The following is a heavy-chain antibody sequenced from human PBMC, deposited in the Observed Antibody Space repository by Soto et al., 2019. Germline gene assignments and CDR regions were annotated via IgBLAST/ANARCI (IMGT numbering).Heavy chain of an antibody. CDR1: GGPMSSGAYL. CDR3: VRGAPLWYDGSDS. Sequence: SETLYLTCAVSGGPMSSGAYLWSWIRQPPGKGLELFGYIYTSGRPSYNPSLESRVIISVDRSKSQFSLKLSSVTAADTAMYYGVRGAPLWYDGSDSWGQGTLVTVSS. J-gene: IGHJ4*02. CDR2: IYTSGRP. D-gene: IGHD6-13*01. V-gene: IGHV4-30-2*01.